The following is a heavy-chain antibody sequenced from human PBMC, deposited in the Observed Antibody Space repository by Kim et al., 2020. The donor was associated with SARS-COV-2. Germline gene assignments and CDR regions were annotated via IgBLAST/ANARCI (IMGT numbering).Heavy chain of an antibody. J-gene: IGHJ5*02. CDR1: GASISSTSYY. V-gene: IGHV4-39*02. CDR2: VHSSGTI. CDR3: AGRPSPGRFDP. Sequence: SETLSLTCTVSGASISSTSYYWDWIRQPPGKGLEWIGCVHSSGTIYYNPSLRSRATISVDTSKNHVSLKLTSLTAADTAVFYCAGRPSPGRFDPWGQGTLGTVSS.